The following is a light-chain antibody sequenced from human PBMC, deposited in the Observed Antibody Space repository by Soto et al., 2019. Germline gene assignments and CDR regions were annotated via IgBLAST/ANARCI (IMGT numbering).Light chain of an antibody. CDR2: DAS. CDR1: QSISGY. Sequence: DIQVTQSPSSLSASVGDRVTISCRASQSISGYLNWYQQKPGEAPNLLIFDASSLQSGVPSRFSGRGSGAAYTLTISSLQPVDFATYFCQHSYSNFPITFGQGTRLEIK. CDR3: QHSYSNFPIT. J-gene: IGKJ5*01. V-gene: IGKV1-39*01.